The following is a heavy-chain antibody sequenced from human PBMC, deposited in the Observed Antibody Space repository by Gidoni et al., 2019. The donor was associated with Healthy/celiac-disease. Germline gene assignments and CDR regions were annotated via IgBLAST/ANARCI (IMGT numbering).Heavy chain of an antibody. V-gene: IGHV3-13*05. Sequence: ASGTAGDPYYPGSVKCRFTISRENAKNSLYLQMNSLRAGDTAVYYCARGQFDYGDYVDYYYYGMDVWGQGTTVTVSS. D-gene: IGHD4-17*01. J-gene: IGHJ6*02. CDR2: SGTAGDP. CDR3: ARGQFDYGDYVDYYYYGMDV.